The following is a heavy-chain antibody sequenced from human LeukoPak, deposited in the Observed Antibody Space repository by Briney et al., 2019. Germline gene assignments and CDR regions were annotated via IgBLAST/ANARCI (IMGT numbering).Heavy chain of an antibody. CDR1: GLICSSYA. CDR2: ITASGDRT. J-gene: IGHJ5*02. V-gene: IGHV3-23*01. D-gene: IGHD5-24*01. CDR3: ARAATNWFDP. Sequence: GGSLRLSCDASGLICSSYAMSWVRQAPGKGLEWVSSITASGDRTFYGDSVRGRFTVSRDNSKNTLYLQMNSLRAEDTAVYFCARAATNWFDPWGQGALVTVSS.